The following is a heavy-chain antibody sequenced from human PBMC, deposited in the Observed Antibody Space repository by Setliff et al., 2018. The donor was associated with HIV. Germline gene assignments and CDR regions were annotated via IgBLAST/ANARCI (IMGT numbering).Heavy chain of an antibody. V-gene: IGHV4-38-2*01. D-gene: IGHD2-21*02. CDR2: IYHNGIT. CDR3: ARGVLITKRVTQTGGYYYYTDV. Sequence: SETLSLTCGVSGYSISSGYYWGWIRQPPGKGLEWIGSIYHNGITYYNPSLKSRVTLSTGTSNNQFSLTLSSVTAADTAVYYCARGVLITKRVTQTGGYYYYTDVWGKGTTVTVSS. J-gene: IGHJ6*03. CDR1: GYSISSGYY.